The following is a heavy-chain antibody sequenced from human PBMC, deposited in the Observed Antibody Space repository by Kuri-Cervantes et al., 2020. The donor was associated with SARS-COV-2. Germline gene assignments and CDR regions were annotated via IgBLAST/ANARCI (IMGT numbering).Heavy chain of an antibody. D-gene: IGHD6-19*01. CDR2: IYYSGST. Sequence: LRLSCTVSGGSISSGGYYWSWIRQHPGKGLEWIGYIYYSGSTYYNPSLKSRVTISVDTSKNQFSLKLSSVTAADTAVYYCASNLAVAGLFTAFDIWGQGTMVTVSS. J-gene: IGHJ3*02. CDR1: GGSISSGGYY. CDR3: ASNLAVAGLFTAFDI. V-gene: IGHV4-31*03.